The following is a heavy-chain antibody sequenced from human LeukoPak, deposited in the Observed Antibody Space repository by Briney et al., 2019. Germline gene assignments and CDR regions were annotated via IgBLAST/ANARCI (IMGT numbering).Heavy chain of an antibody. D-gene: IGHD1-14*01. CDR1: GFTFSDYY. Sequence: PGGSLRLSCAASGFTFSDYYMSWIRQAPGKGLEWVSYISSSGSTIYYADSVKGRFTISRDNAKNSLYLRMNSLRAEDTAVYYCARGLSANRYWYFDLWGRGTLVTVSS. J-gene: IGHJ2*01. CDR3: ARGLSANRYWYFDL. CDR2: ISSSGSTI. V-gene: IGHV3-11*01.